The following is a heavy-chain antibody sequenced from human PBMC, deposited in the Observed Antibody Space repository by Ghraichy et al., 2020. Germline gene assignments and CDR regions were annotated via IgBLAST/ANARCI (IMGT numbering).Heavy chain of an antibody. Sequence: GGSLRLSCAASGFTFSGYAMTWVRQAPGKGLEWVSVISGSGGSTSYADSVKGRFTVSRDKSKNTLYLQMNSLRAEDTAVYYCAKATRDERLILPTARVYDPWGQGTLVTVSS. CDR3: AKATRDERLILPTARVYDP. CDR1: GFTFSGYA. CDR2: ISGSGGST. J-gene: IGHJ5*02. V-gene: IGHV3-23*01. D-gene: IGHD2-2*01.